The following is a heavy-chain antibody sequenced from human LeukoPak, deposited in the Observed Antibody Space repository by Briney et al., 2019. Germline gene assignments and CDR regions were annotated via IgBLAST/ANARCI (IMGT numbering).Heavy chain of an antibody. Sequence: SETLSLTCTVSGGSISSYYWSWIRQPPGKGLEWLGYIYYSGSTNYNPSLKSRVTISVDTSNNQFSLKLSSVTAAGPAVYSFARDSSGYYNYWGQGTLVTVSS. J-gene: IGHJ4*02. CDR3: ARDSSGYYNY. V-gene: IGHV4-59*01. CDR2: IYYSGST. D-gene: IGHD3-22*01. CDR1: GGSISSYY.